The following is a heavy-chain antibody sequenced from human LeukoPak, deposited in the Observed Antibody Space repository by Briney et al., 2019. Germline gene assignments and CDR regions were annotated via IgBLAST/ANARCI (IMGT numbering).Heavy chain of an antibody. J-gene: IGHJ4*02. D-gene: IGHD2-2*01. CDR2: ISAYNGNT. CDR3: ARWGGIVVVPATTPGFDY. CDR1: GYTFTSYG. V-gene: IGHV1-18*01. Sequence: ASVKVSCKASGYTFTSYGISWVRQAPGQGLEWMGWISAYNGNTNYAQKLQGRVTMTTDTSTSTAYMELRSLRSDDTAVYYCARWGGIVVVPATTPGFDYWGQGTLVTVSS.